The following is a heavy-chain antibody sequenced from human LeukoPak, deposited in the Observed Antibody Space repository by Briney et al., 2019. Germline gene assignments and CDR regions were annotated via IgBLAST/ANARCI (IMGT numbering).Heavy chain of an antibody. CDR2: IYYSGST. Sequence: SETLSLTCTVSGGSISSYYWSWIRQPPGKGLEWIGYIYYSGSTNYNPSLKSRVTISVDTSKNQFSLKLSSVTAADTAVYYCARDSPMDVWGKGTTVTVSS. CDR1: GGSISSYY. J-gene: IGHJ6*04. CDR3: ARDSPMDV. V-gene: IGHV4-59*01.